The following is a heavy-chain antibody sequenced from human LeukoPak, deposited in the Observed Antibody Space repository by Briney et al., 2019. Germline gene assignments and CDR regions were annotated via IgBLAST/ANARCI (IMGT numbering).Heavy chain of an antibody. CDR2: ISVSSTYI. Sequence: GGSLRLSCVASGFTFSSYSMNWVRQAPGKGLEWVSYISVSSTYIYYVDSLKGQFTISRDNAKNSLYLQMNSLRVEDTAVYYCASTTGDRDYWGQGTLVNVSS. D-gene: IGHD7-27*01. CDR1: GFTFSSYS. J-gene: IGHJ4*02. V-gene: IGHV3-21*01. CDR3: ASTTGDRDY.